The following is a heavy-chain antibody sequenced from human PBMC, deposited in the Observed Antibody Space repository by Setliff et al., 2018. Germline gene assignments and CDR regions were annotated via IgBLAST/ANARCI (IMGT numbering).Heavy chain of an antibody. CDR3: ARHGSYYYMDV. V-gene: IGHV4-59*08. Sequence: SETLSLTCSVSGTSINSYYWTWIRQPPGKGLEWIGFIHSNGIKNYNPSLKSRVTISVDTSKNQFSLKLSSVTAADTAGYYCARHGSYYYMDVWGKGTTVTVSS. CDR2: IHSNGIK. J-gene: IGHJ6*03. D-gene: IGHD2-2*03. CDR1: GTSINSYY.